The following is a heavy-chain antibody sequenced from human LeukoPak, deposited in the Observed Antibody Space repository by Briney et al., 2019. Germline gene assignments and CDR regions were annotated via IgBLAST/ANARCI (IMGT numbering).Heavy chain of an antibody. CDR1: GGSISSSSYY. J-gene: IGHJ4*02. Sequence: PSETLSLTCTVSGGSISSSSYYWGWIRQPPGKGLEWIGSIYYSGSTNYNPSLKSRVTISVGTSKNQFSLKLSSVTAADTAVYYCARTEYYDTRAIDYWGQGTLVTVSS. D-gene: IGHD3-22*01. CDR3: ARTEYYDTRAIDY. V-gene: IGHV4-39*07. CDR2: IYYSGST.